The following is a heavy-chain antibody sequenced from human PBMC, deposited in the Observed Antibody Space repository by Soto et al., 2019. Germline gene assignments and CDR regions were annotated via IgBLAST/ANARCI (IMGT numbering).Heavy chain of an antibody. J-gene: IGHJ4*02. V-gene: IGHV3-64*01. Sequence: GGSLRLSCAASGFTFSSYAMHWVRQAPGKGLEYVSAISSNGGSTYYANSVKGRFTISRDNSKNTLYLQMGSLRAEDMAVYYWARVVWPVLGDYVLGSYPDYWGQGTLVTVSS. CDR2: ISSNGGST. CDR1: GFTFSSYA. CDR3: ARVVWPVLGDYVLGSYPDY. D-gene: IGHD3-16*02.